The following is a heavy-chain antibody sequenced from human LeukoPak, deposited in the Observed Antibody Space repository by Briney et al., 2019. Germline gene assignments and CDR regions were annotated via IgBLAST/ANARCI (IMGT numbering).Heavy chain of an antibody. V-gene: IGHV1-8*01. Sequence: ASVKVSCKASGYTFTSYDINWVRQATGQGLEWMGWMNPNSGNTGYAQKFQGRVTMTRNTSISTAYMELSSLRSEDTAVYYCATDGFDFWSGNPKIDYYYGMDVWGQGTTVTVSS. J-gene: IGHJ6*02. CDR2: MNPNSGNT. D-gene: IGHD3-3*01. CDR1: GYTFTSYD. CDR3: ATDGFDFWSGNPKIDYYYGMDV.